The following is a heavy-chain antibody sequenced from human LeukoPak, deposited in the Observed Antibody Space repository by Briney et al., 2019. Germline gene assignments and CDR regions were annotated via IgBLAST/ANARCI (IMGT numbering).Heavy chain of an antibody. V-gene: IGHV3-23*01. Sequence: GGSLRLSCAASGFIFSNYAMAWVRQAPRKGLEWVSAITGTAYKTYYADSVKGWFTISRDNSKNTLYLQMNTLRAEDTAIYYCAKNLRGNYDTLTAFDPWGPGTLVTVSS. CDR1: GFIFSNYA. CDR3: AKNLRGNYDTLTAFDP. D-gene: IGHD3-9*01. CDR2: ITGTAYKT. J-gene: IGHJ5*02.